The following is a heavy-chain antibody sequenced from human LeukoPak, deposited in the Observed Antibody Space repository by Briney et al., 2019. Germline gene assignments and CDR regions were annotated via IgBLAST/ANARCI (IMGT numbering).Heavy chain of an antibody. Sequence: GRSLRLSCAASGFTFSSYGMHWVRQAPGKGLGWVAVISYDGSNKYYADSVKGRFTISRDNSKNTLYLQMNSLRAEDTAVYYCAKDSLYCSSTSCYARGKKYYYYGMDVWGKGTTVTVSS. CDR1: GFTFSSYG. V-gene: IGHV3-30*18. CDR3: AKDSLYCSSTSCYARGKKYYYYGMDV. J-gene: IGHJ6*04. CDR2: ISYDGSNK. D-gene: IGHD2-2*01.